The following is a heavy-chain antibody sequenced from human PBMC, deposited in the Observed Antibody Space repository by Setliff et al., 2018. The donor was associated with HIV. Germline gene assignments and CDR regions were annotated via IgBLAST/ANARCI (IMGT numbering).Heavy chain of an antibody. CDR3: ARLGIPPGQWYNWFDP. CDR1: GLMFSRYA. CDR2: IAYHGSIK. V-gene: IGHV3-30*14. J-gene: IGHJ5*02. D-gene: IGHD2-2*01. Sequence: GGSLRLSCVASGLMFSRYAMHWVRQAPGKGLEWVAVIAYHGSIKYYADSVRGRFTISRDNSKNTVFLQMNSLRAEDTSVYYCARLGIPPGQWYNWFDPWGQGTLVTVS.